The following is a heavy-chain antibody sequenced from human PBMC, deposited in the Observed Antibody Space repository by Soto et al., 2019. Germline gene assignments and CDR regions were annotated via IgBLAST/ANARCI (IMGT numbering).Heavy chain of an antibody. CDR1: GFTFSSYA. Sequence: GGSLRLSCAASGFTFSSYAMHWVRQAPGKGLEWVAVISYDGSNKYYADSVKGRFTISRDNSKNTLYLQMNSLRAEDTAVYYCASTLLLRYFDWFGYYFDYWGQGTLVTVSS. D-gene: IGHD3-9*01. V-gene: IGHV3-30-3*01. J-gene: IGHJ4*02. CDR2: ISYDGSNK. CDR3: ASTLLLRYFDWFGYYFDY.